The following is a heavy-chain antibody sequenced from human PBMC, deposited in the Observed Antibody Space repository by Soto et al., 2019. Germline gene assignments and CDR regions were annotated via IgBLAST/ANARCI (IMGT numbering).Heavy chain of an antibody. D-gene: IGHD6-25*01. CDR2: INHSGST. J-gene: IGHJ5*02. V-gene: IGHV4-34*01. Sequence: QVQLQQWGAGLLKPSETLSLTCAVYGGSFSGYYWSWIRQPPGKGLEWIGEINHSGSTNYNPSLKSRVTISVDTSKNQFSLKLSSVTAADTALYYCARGLGYSSASWFDPWGQGTLVTVSS. CDR1: GGSFSGYY. CDR3: ARGLGYSSASWFDP.